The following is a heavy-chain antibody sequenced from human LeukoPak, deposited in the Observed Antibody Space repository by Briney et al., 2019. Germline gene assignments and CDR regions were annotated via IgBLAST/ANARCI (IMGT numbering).Heavy chain of an antibody. V-gene: IGHV1-8*01. CDR2: MNPNSGDT. D-gene: IGHD4-23*01. CDR3: ARRNYGNSRRWVDP. Sequence: EASVKVSCKASEYTFTSYDINWVRQAPGQGLEWMGWMNPNSGDTGYAQKFQGRVTMTSNTPISTAYMELSSLRSEDTAVYYCARRNYGNSRRWVDPWGQGTPVTVSS. J-gene: IGHJ5*02. CDR1: EYTFTSYD.